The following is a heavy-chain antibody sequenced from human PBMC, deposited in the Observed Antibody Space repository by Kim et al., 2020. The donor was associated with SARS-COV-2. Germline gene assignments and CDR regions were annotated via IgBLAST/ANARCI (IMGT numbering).Heavy chain of an antibody. V-gene: IGHV3-21*01. CDR3: ARHYDIIAWRASMDV. J-gene: IGHJ6*02. CDR1: GFTFSSYS. D-gene: IGHD3-9*01. Sequence: GGSLRLSCAASGFTFSSYSMNWVRQAPGKGLEWVSSISSSSSYIYYADSVKGRFTISRDNAKNSLYLQMNSLRAEDTAVYYCARHYDIIAWRASMDVWGQGTTVTVSS. CDR2: ISSSSSYI.